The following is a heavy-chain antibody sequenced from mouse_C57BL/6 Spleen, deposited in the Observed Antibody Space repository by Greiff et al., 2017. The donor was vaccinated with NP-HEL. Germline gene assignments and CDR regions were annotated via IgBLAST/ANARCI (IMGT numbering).Heavy chain of an antibody. Sequence: VQLQQPGAELVMPGASVKLSCKASGSTFPSYWMHLVKQRPCQGLEWIGEIDPFDSYTNYNQKFKCKSTWTVDKSASTAYMQLSSLTSEDSAVYYCARSGDGYYYAMDYWGQGTSVTVSS. CDR2: IDPFDSYT. J-gene: IGHJ4*01. CDR1: GSTFPSYW. D-gene: IGHD2-3*01. V-gene: IGHV1-69*01. CDR3: ARSGDGYYYAMDY.